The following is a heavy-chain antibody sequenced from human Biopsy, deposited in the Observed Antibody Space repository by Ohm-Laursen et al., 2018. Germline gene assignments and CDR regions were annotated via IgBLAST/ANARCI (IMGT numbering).Heavy chain of an antibody. V-gene: IGHV4-39*01. CDR2: IYYSGNT. Sequence: SETLSLTWIVSGGSISDSTYHWGWIRQSPGKGLEWIGNIYYSGNTDYSPSLKSRVTISVDTSNNQFSLKLRSVTAADTAVYYCARQVDFWSGYVDYWGQGTLVAVSS. CDR3: ARQVDFWSGYVDY. J-gene: IGHJ4*02. CDR1: GGSISDSTYH. D-gene: IGHD3-3*01.